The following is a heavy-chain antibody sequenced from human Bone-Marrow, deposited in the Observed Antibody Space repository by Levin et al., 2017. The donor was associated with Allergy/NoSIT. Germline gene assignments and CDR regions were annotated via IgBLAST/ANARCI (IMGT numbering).Heavy chain of an antibody. CDR2: ISGSGGST. Sequence: PAGGSLRLSCAASGFTFSTYAMSWVRQAPGKGLKWVSEISGSGGSTHFADSVKGRFTISRDNSRNTLYLQMNSLRAEDTAVYYCAKERAYNDYFDSWGQGTLVTVSS. CDR3: AKERAYNDYFDS. D-gene: IGHD5-12*01. J-gene: IGHJ4*02. V-gene: IGHV3-23*01. CDR1: GFTFSTYA.